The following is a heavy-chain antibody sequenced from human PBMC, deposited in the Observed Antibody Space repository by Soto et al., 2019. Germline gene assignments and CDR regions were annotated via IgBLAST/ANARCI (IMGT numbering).Heavy chain of an antibody. D-gene: IGHD2-2*01. V-gene: IGHV4-34*01. J-gene: IGHJ4*02. CDR3: ARGRDGIVVVPAAYPYFDY. CDR2: INHSGST. Sequence: QVQLQQWGAGLLKPSETLSLTCAVYGGSFSGYYWSWIRQPPGKGLEWIGEINHSGSTNYNPSLKSRVTISVDTSKNQFSLKLSSVTAADTAVYYCARGRDGIVVVPAAYPYFDYWGQGTLVTVSS. CDR1: GGSFSGYY.